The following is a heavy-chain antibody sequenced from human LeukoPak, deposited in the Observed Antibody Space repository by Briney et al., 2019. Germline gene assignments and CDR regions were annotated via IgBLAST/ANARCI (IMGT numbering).Heavy chain of an antibody. D-gene: IGHD3-3*01. CDR3: ASLISGPSYDFWSGRIGGWFDP. Sequence: SETLSLTCTVSGGSISSSSYYWGWIRQPPGKGLEWIGSIYYSGSTYYNPSLKSRVTISVDTSKNQFSLKLSSVTAADTAVYYCASLISGPSYDFWSGRIGGWFDPWGQGTLVTVSS. CDR2: IYYSGST. CDR1: GGSISSSSYY. J-gene: IGHJ5*02. V-gene: IGHV4-39*01.